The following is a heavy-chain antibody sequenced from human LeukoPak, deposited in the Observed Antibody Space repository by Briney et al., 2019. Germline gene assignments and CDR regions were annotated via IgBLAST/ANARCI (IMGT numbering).Heavy chain of an antibody. Sequence: PGGSLRLSCAPSGFTFSSYWMSWVRQAPGKGLEWVANIKQDGSEKYYVDSVKGRFTISRDNAKNSLCLQMNSLRAEDTAVYYCARKAYGLDVWGKGTTVTVSS. CDR2: IKQDGSEK. CDR1: GFTFSSYW. J-gene: IGHJ6*04. CDR3: ARKAYGLDV. V-gene: IGHV3-7*03.